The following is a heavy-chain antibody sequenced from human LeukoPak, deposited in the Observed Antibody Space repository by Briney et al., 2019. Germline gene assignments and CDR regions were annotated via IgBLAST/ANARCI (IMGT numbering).Heavy chain of an antibody. CDR3: AKDGAKDGYNYPDY. CDR2: ISGSGDFT. Sequence: GGSLRLSCAASGFTFTNYAMSWVRQAPGKGLGWVSDISGSGDFTYYADSVKGRFTISRDKSKNTLYLQMNSLRAEDTAVYYCAKDGAKDGYNYPDYWGQGTLVTVSS. V-gene: IGHV3-23*01. J-gene: IGHJ4*02. CDR1: GFTFTNYA. D-gene: IGHD5-24*01.